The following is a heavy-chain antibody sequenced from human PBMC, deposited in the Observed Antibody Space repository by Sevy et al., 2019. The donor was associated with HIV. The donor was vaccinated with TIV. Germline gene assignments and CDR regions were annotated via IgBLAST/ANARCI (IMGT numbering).Heavy chain of an antibody. CDR3: TKDQGATLVPGYCYDGTCWPRDGFDI. CDR2: VSWNSASI. J-gene: IGHJ3*02. Sequence: GGSLRLSCAASGFTFDDYAMHWVRQAPGKGLEWVSGVSWNSASIGYAGSVRGRFTISRDNAKNSLSLQMNSLTSEDTAFYYCTKDQGATLVPGYCYDGTCWPRDGFDIWGHGTMVTVSS. CDR1: GFTFDDYA. D-gene: IGHD2-15*01. V-gene: IGHV3-9*01.